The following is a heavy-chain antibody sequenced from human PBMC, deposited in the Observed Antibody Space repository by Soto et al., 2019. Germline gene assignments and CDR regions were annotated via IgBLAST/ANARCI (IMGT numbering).Heavy chain of an antibody. J-gene: IGHJ5*02. CDR2: IKQDGREK. Sequence: EVQLVESGGDLVQPGGPLRLSCAASGFSFSSYWMTWVRQAPGKGLEWVANIKQDGREKYYVASVKGRFTISRDNGKNLVYLQMDSLTPDDTAVYYCAGDGVRNGAYNGWLDPWGQGTLVTVSS. D-gene: IGHD3-16*01. CDR1: GFSFSSYW. V-gene: IGHV3-7*03. CDR3: AGDGVRNGAYNGWLDP.